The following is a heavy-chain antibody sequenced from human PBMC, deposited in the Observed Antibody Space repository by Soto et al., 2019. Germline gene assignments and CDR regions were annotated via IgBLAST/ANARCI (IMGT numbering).Heavy chain of an antibody. CDR3: ARDSRTPSGGMDV. CDR2: IYCSAST. Sequence: LSLTCTVAGGSISSGDYHWTWIRQFPGKGLEWIGAIYCSASTYYNPSLVSRLTISVDTSKNKFSLKLTSVTAADTAVYYCARDSRTPSGGMDVWGQGTTVTVSS. V-gene: IGHV4-30-4*01. CDR1: GGSISSGDYH. J-gene: IGHJ6*02.